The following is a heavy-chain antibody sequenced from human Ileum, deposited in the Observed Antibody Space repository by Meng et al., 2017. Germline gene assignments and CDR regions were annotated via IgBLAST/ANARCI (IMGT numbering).Heavy chain of an antibody. CDR1: GFTLRSYE. CDR3: AREKVELGDSFDM. J-gene: IGHJ3*02. CDR2: ISSSGSMI. V-gene: IGHV3-48*03. Sequence: GESLKISCAASGFTLRSYEVSWVRQAPGKGLEFISYISSSGSMIYYAESMKGRFTVSRDNAKDSVFLEMNSLRAEDTAVYYCAREKVELGDSFDMWGQGTKVTVSS. D-gene: IGHD3-16*01.